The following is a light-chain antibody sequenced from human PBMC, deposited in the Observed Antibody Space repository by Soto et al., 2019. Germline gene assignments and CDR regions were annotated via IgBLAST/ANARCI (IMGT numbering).Light chain of an antibody. J-gene: IGKJ1*01. CDR1: QSISSW. V-gene: IGKV1-5*03. CDR2: KAS. CDR3: QQYNSYWT. Sequence: DIQMTQSPSTLSASVGDRVTITCRASQSISSWVAWYQQKPGKAPKLLIYKASSLESGVPSRFSGSGPGTEFTLSISSLQPDDFATYYCQQYNSYWTFGQGTKVEIK.